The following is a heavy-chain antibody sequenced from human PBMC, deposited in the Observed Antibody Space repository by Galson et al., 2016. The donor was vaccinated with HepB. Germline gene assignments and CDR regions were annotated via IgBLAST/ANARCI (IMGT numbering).Heavy chain of an antibody. CDR3: ARVVFDFWSGTGGGVDY. V-gene: IGHV1-69*13. J-gene: IGHJ4*02. D-gene: IGHD3-3*01. CDR2: IIPMFGTA. CDR1: GGTFSSHG. Sequence: SVKVSCKASGGTFSSHGISWVRQAPGQGLEWVGGIIPMFGTANYAQKLQGRVVITADESASTTYMELSSLRSEDTAVYYCARVVFDFWSGTGGGVDYWGQGTLVTVSS.